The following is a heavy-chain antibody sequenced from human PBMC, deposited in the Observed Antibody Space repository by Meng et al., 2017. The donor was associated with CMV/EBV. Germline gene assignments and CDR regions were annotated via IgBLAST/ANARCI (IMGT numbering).Heavy chain of an antibody. CDR1: GYTFTSYG. J-gene: IGHJ4*02. V-gene: IGHV1-18*01. CDR3: ARDRSYCSGGSCYKIYDY. Sequence: ASVKVSCKASGYTFTSYGLSWVRQAPGQGLEWMGWISAYNGNTKYAQKFQGRVTLTTDTSTSTAYMEVRSLRSDDTAVYYCARDRSYCSGGSCYKIYDYWGQGTLVTVSS. D-gene: IGHD2-15*01. CDR2: ISAYNGNT.